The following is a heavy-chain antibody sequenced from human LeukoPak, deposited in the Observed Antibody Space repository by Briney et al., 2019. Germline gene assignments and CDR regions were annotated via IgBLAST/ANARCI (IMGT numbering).Heavy chain of an antibody. CDR3: ARRLPPSYYFNY. D-gene: IGHD2-15*01. V-gene: IGHV3-30*04. CDR1: GFTFSSYA. CDR2: ISYDGSNK. Sequence: PGGSLRLSCAASGFTFSSYAMHWVRQAPGKGLEWVAVISYDGSNKYYADSVKGRFTISRDNSKNTLYLQMNSLRAEDTAVYYCARRLPPSYYFNYWGQGTLVTVSS. J-gene: IGHJ4*02.